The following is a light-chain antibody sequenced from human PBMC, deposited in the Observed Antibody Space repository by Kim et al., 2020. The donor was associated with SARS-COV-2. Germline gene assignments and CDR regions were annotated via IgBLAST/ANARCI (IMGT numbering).Light chain of an antibody. CDR2: DVI. CDR1: SSDVGAYDY. Sequence: QSALTQPASVSGSPGQSITIPCTGTSSDVGAYDYVSWYQQHPGKVPKLLIYDVIKRPPGVSYRFSASKSGNTASLTISGLQAEDEADYYCGSKRFNTAVFGGGTKVTVL. J-gene: IGLJ2*01. CDR3: GSKRFNTAV. V-gene: IGLV2-14*03.